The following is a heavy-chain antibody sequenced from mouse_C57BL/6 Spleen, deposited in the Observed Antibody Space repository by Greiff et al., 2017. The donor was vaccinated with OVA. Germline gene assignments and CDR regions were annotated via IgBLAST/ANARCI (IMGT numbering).Heavy chain of an antibody. CDR2: IDPSDSET. CDR1: GYTFTSYW. Sequence: QVQLQQPGAELVRPGSSVKLSCKASGYTFTSYWMHWVKQRPIQGLEWIGNIDPSDSETHYNQKFKDKATLTVDKSSSTAYMPLSSLTSEDSAVYYCASSYYYGSSYSFDYWGQGTTLTVSS. CDR3: ASSYYYGSSYSFDY. J-gene: IGHJ2*01. V-gene: IGHV1-52*01. D-gene: IGHD1-1*01.